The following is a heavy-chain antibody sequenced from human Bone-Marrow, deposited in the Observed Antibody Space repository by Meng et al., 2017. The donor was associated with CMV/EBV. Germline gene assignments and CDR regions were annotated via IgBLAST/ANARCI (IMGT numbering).Heavy chain of an antibody. V-gene: IGHV1-2*02. CDR2: INPDSGGT. D-gene: IGHD4-11*01. J-gene: IGHJ6*02. CDR3: ARWVYDYNRVPGMDV. Sequence: ASVKVSCKASGYVFTGYYMHWVRQAPGQGLEWMGWINPDSGGTNNAQKFQGRVTMTRDTSISTAYMELSRLRSDDTAVYYCARWVYDYNRVPGMDVWGQGPTVTVSS. CDR1: GYVFTGYY.